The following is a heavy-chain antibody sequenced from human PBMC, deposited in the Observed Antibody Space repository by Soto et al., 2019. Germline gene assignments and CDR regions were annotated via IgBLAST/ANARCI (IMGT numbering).Heavy chain of an antibody. D-gene: IGHD2-2*02. V-gene: IGHV3-23*01. CDR1: GFTFSDYA. CDR3: ASVPIYCSSTSRYTEGFDY. Sequence: EVQLLDSGGGLVQPGGSLRLSCTASGFTFSDYARSWVRQPPGKGLEWFSVISAGGSTYYADSVKGRFTVSRANSKNTLYLQMNSLRAEDTSLYYCASVPIYCSSTSRYTEGFDYWGQGTLVSVSS. CDR2: ISAGGST. J-gene: IGHJ4*02.